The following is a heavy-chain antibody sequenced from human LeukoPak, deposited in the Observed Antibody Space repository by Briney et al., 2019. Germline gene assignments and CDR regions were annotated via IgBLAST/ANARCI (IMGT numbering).Heavy chain of an antibody. CDR1: GFTFSSYA. CDR2: ISYDGSNK. J-gene: IGHJ3*02. CDR3: ARAINTRDGYNPGDAFDI. D-gene: IGHD5-24*01. Sequence: GGSLRLSCAASGFTFSSYAMHWVRQAPGKGLEWVAVISYDGSNKYYADSVKGRFTISRDNSKNTLYLQMNSLRAEDTAVYYCARAINTRDGYNPGDAFDIWGQGTMVTVSS. V-gene: IGHV3-30-3*01.